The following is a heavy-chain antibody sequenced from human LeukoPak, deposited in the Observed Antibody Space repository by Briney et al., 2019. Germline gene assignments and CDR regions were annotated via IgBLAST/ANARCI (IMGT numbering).Heavy chain of an antibody. CDR1: GFTFSDYY. J-gene: IGHJ5*02. CDR2: ISSSGSTI. CDR3: AREVVVVVAATRWFAP. V-gene: IGHV3-11*01. D-gene: IGHD2-15*01. Sequence: GGSLRLSCAASGFTFSDYYMSWIRQAPGKGLEWVSYISSSGSTIYYADSVKGRFTISRDNAKNSLYLQMNSLIAEDTAVYYCAREVVVVVAATRWFAPWGQGTLVTVSS.